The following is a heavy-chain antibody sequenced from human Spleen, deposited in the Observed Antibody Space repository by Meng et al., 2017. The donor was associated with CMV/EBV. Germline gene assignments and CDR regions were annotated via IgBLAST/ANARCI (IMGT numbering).Heavy chain of an antibody. V-gene: IGHV4-4*02. J-gene: IGHJ6*02. CDR1: GGSFSSNSW. Sequence: GSLRLSCAVFGGSFSSNSWWTWVRQSPGKGLEWIGQSSHNASPSYNPSLKSRVTISADKSNNQLSLRLTFVTAADTAVYYCARALEPYYYYGMDVWGPGTTVTVSS. D-gene: IGHD1-1*01. CDR2: SSHNASP. CDR3: ARALEPYYYYGMDV.